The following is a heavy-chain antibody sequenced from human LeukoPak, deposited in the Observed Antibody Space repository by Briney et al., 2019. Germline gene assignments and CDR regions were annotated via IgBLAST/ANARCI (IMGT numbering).Heavy chain of an antibody. CDR1: GVSISSSNSY. V-gene: IGHV4-39*01. D-gene: IGHD3/OR15-3a*01. J-gene: IGHJ4*02. CDR3: ARQTGSGLFILP. Sequence: SETLSLTCTVSGVSISSSNSYWGWIRQPPGEGLEWFGSFYYSGNTYYNASRKSQVSMSIDTSKNQSSLRPTSVTAADTAVYYCARQTGSGLFILPGGQGTLVTASS. CDR2: FYYSGNT.